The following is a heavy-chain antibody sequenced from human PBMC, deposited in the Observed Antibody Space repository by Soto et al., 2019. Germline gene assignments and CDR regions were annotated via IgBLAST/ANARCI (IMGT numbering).Heavy chain of an antibody. CDR1: GFTFSSYA. V-gene: IGHV3-23*01. Sequence: GGSLRLSCAASGFTFSSYAMSWVRQAPGKGLEWVSAISGSGGSTYYADTAKGRFTISRDNSKNTLYLQMNSLRAEDTALYYCAKWGNWNYARGPCDYWGQGTLVTVSS. J-gene: IGHJ4*02. CDR3: AKWGNWNYARGPCDY. D-gene: IGHD1-7*01. CDR2: ISGSGGST.